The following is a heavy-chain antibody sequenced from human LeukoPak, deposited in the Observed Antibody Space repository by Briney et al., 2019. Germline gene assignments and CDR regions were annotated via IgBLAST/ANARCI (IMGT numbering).Heavy chain of an antibody. CDR1: GGSVSSGSYY. J-gene: IGHJ4*02. CDR2: IYYSGST. D-gene: IGHD2-2*01. Sequence: PSETLSLTCTVSGGSVSSGSYYWSWLRQPPGTGLEWIGYIYYSGSTNYNPSLKSRVTISVDTSKNQFSLKLSSVTAADTAVYYCAREPGYCSSTSCYARTYYIDYWGQGTLVTVSS. CDR3: AREPGYCSSTSCYARTYYIDY. V-gene: IGHV4-61*01.